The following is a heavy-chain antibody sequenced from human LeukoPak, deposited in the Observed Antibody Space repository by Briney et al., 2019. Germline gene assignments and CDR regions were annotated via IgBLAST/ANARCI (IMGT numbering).Heavy chain of an antibody. Sequence: PSETLSLTCTVSGGSISSYYWSWIRQPAGKGLEWIGRIYTSGSTNYNPSLKSRVTMSVDTSKNQFSLKLSSVTAADTAVYYCARDQGYCSGGSCRSWFDPWGQGTLVTVSS. CDR3: ARDQGYCSGGSCRSWFDP. CDR2: IYTSGST. J-gene: IGHJ5*02. D-gene: IGHD2-15*01. V-gene: IGHV4-4*07. CDR1: GGSISSYY.